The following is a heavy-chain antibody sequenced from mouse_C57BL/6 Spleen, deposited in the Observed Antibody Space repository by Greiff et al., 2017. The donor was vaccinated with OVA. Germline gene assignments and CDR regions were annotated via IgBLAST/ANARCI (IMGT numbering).Heavy chain of an antibody. CDR2: IDPSDSYT. CDR1: GYTFTSYW. CDR3: ARSYYGSSFDY. J-gene: IGHJ2*01. Sequence: VQLQQPGAELVKPGASVKLSCKASGYTFTSYWMQWVKQRPGQGLEWIGEIDPSDSYTNYNQKFKGKATLTVDTSSSTAYMQLSSLTSEDSAVYYCARSYYGSSFDYWGQGTTLTVSS. V-gene: IGHV1-50*01. D-gene: IGHD1-1*01.